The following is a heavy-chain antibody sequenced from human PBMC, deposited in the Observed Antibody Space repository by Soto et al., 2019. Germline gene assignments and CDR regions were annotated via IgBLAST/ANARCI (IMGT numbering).Heavy chain of an antibody. CDR2: IWYDGGED. V-gene: IGHV3-33*01. CDR3: AREIVALTGTPPVMDV. D-gene: IGHD3-9*01. CDR1: GMTFLSYG. J-gene: IGHJ6*02. Sequence: QEQLVESGGGVVQPGGTLSLSCAASGMTFLSYGMHWVRQAPAKGLEWVARIWYDGGEDYYQESVKGRFTISRDNPKNTVSLLMKTLRSQVTVVYYCAREIVALTGTPPVMDVWGQGKAVIVSS.